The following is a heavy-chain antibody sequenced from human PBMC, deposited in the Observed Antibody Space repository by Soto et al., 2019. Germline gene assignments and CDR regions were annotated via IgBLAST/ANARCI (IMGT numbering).Heavy chain of an antibody. CDR1: GGSFSGYS. CDR3: ARESVVPAARTHYYYYYYMDV. CDR2: INHSGST. D-gene: IGHD2-2*01. V-gene: IGHV4-34*01. J-gene: IGHJ6*03. Sequence: SETLSLTCAVYGGSFSGYSWNWFRQPPGKGLEWIGEINHSGSTNYNPSLKSRVTISVDTSKNQFSLKLSSVTAADTAVYYCARESVVPAARTHYYYYYYMDVWGKGTTVTVSS.